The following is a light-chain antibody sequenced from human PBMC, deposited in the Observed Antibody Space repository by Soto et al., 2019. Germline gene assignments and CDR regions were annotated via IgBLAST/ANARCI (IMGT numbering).Light chain of an antibody. CDR3: QQYNSWPRT. J-gene: IGKJ1*01. V-gene: IGKV3-15*01. Sequence: TQSPGTLSFSPGERATLSCRASQSIISDSLAWYQQKPGQAPRLLIYGASSRATGIPARFSGSGSGTEFTLTITSLQSEDFAVYYCQQYNSWPRTFGQGTKVDIK. CDR2: GAS. CDR1: QSIISD.